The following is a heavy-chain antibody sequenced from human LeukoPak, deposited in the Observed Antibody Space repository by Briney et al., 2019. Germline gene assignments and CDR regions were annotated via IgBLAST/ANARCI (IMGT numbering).Heavy chain of an antibody. V-gene: IGHV3-7*01. Sequence: PSETLSLTCSVSGGSIRSTSYYWAWIRQPPGKGLEWVANIKQDGSEIYYVGAVRGRFTISRDNANNSLYLQMNSLRAEDTAVYYCARALFRRYDFLAPEASWGQGTLVTVSS. CDR3: ARALFRRYDFLAPEAS. D-gene: IGHD3-3*01. J-gene: IGHJ5*02. CDR1: GGSIRSTSYY. CDR2: IKQDGSEI.